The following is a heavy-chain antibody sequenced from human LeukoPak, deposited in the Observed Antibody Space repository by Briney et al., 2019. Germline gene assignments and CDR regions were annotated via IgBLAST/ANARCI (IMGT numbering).Heavy chain of an antibody. CDR2: ISA. CDR1: GYTFTNYV. D-gene: IGHD4-23*01. Sequence: ASVKVSCNASGYTFTNYVVNWVRQAPGQGLEWMGWISAYAETLRGRVTMTRDTSISTAYMELSRLRSDDTAVYYCARDPARFGGDYWGQGTLVTVSS. J-gene: IGHJ4*02. V-gene: IGHV1-18*01. CDR3: ARDPARFGGDY.